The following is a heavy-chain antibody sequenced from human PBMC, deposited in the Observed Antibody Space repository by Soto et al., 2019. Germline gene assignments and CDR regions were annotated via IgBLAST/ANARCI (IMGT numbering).Heavy chain of an antibody. V-gene: IGHV1-18*01. J-gene: IGHJ4*02. D-gene: IGHD6-19*01. CDR2: ISAYNGNT. CDR1: GYTFTSYG. CDR3: ARENRQWLVGIYFDY. Sequence: GASVKVSCKASGYTFTSYGISWVRQAPGQGLEWMGWISAYNGNTNYAQKLQGRVTMTTDTSTSTAYMELRSLRSDDTAVYYCARENRQWLVGIYFDYWGQGTLVTVSS.